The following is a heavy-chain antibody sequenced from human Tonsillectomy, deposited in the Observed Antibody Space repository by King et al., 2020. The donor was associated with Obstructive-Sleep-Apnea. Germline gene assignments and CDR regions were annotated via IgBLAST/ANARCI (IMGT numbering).Heavy chain of an antibody. CDR2: IYHSGST. V-gene: IGHV4-30-2*01. Sequence: QLQESGSGLVKPSQTLSVTCAVSGGSISSGGYSWSWIRQPPGKGLEWIGYIYHSGSTYYNPSLKSRVTISVDRSKNQFSLKLSSVTAADTAVYYCARAGDSSALYYWGQGTLVTVSS. J-gene: IGHJ4*02. CDR3: ARAGDSSALYY. CDR1: GGSISSGGYS. D-gene: IGHD3-22*01.